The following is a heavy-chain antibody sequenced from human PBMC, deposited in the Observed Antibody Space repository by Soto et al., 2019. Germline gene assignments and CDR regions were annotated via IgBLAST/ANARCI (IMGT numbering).Heavy chain of an antibody. CDR2: ISSSSGST. CDR3: ARDRGGYDRLYYYHGMDV. D-gene: IGHD5-12*01. V-gene: IGHV3-11*06. J-gene: IGHJ6*02. CDR1: GFTFSDYY. Sequence: GSLRLSCAASGFTFSDYYMSWIRQAPGKGLEYISYISSSSGSTNYADSVKGRLTISRDNAKNSLYLQMSSLRAEDTAVYYCARDRGGYDRLYYYHGMDVWGQGTTVTVSS.